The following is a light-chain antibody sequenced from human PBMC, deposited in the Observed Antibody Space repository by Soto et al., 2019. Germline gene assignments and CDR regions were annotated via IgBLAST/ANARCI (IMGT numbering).Light chain of an antibody. CDR2: DVS. V-gene: IGLV2-14*01. Sequence: QSALTQPASVSGSPGQSITISCTGTSSDVGGYNAVSWYQQHPGKAPKLMIYDVSNRPSGVSYRFSGSKSGNTASLTISGLQAEDEADYYCSSYTSTSTDVFGTGTKVTVL. J-gene: IGLJ1*01. CDR3: SSYTSTSTDV. CDR1: SSDVGGYNA.